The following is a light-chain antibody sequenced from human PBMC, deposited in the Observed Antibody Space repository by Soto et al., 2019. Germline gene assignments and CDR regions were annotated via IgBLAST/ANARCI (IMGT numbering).Light chain of an antibody. CDR3: QQAHSFPLT. CDR1: QDISSW. J-gene: IGKJ4*01. V-gene: IGKV1D-12*01. Sequence: DIRMTQSPSSVSASVGDRVTITCRASQDISSWLAWYQQKPGEAPKVLIYTASNLESGVPPRFRGSGSGTDFTLTISSLQPEDFATYYCQQAHSFPLTFGGGTKVDIK. CDR2: TAS.